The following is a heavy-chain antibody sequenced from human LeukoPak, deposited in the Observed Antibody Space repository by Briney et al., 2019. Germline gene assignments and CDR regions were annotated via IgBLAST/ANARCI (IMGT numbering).Heavy chain of an antibody. Sequence: GRSLRLSCAASGFTFGSYAMHWVRQAPGKGLEWVAVISYDGSNKYYADSVKGRFTISRDNSKNTLYLQMNSLRAEDTAVYYCARDPRSTAIRIYYYMDVWGKGTTVTVSS. V-gene: IGHV3-30*01. CDR1: GFTFGSYA. CDR3: ARDPRSTAIRIYYYMDV. J-gene: IGHJ6*03. D-gene: IGHD2-21*02. CDR2: ISYDGSNK.